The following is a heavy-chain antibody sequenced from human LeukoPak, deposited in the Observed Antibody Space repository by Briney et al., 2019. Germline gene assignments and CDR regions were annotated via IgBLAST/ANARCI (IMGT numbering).Heavy chain of an antibody. CDR1: GFTFSSYG. CDR3: ARDQEEDSYTTHGMDV. D-gene: IGHD1-1*01. CDR2: IWYDGSNK. J-gene: IGHJ6*02. Sequence: QLGGPLRLSCAASGFTFSSYGMHWVRQAPGKGLEWVAVIWYDGSNKYYADSVKGRFTISRDNSKNTLYLQMNSLRAEDTAVYYCARDQEEDSYTTHGMDVWGQGTTVTVSS. V-gene: IGHV3-33*01.